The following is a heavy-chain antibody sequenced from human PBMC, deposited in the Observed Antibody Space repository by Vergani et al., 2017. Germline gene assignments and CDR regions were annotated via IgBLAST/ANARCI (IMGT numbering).Heavy chain of an antibody. CDR2: ISSSSSYI. J-gene: IGHJ4*02. CDR1: GFTFSSYS. V-gene: IGHV3-21*01. CDR3: ATETGTTGGFDY. Sequence: EVQLVESGGGLVKPGGSLRLSCAASGFTFSSYSMNWVRQAPGKGLKWVSSISSSSSYIYYADSVKGRFTISRDNAKNSLYLQMNSLRAEDTAVYYCATETGTTGGFDYWGQGTLVTVSS. D-gene: IGHD1-7*01.